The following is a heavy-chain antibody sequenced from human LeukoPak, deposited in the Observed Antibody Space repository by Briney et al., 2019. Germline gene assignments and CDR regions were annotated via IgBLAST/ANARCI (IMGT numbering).Heavy chain of an antibody. J-gene: IGHJ4*02. CDR3: ARGGPSGSYHNYYFDY. V-gene: IGHV1-69*13. Sequence: SVKVSCKASGGTFSSYAISWVRQAPGQGLEWMGGIIPIFGTANYAQKFQGRVTITADESTSTAYMGLSSLRSEDTAVYYCARGGPSGSYHNYYFDYWGQGTLVTVSS. CDR1: GGTFSSYA. D-gene: IGHD1-26*01. CDR2: IIPIFGTA.